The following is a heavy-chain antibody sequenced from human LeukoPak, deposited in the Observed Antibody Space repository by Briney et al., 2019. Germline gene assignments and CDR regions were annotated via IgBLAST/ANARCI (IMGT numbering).Heavy chain of an antibody. D-gene: IGHD5-18*01. CDR1: GFTFSSYA. J-gene: IGHJ5*02. CDR2: ISYDGSNK. V-gene: IGHV3-30*04. Sequence: GGSLRLSCAASGFTFSSYAMHWVRQAPGKGLEGVAVISYDGSNKYYADSVKGRFTISRDNSKHTLYLQMNSMRAEDTAVYYCARAAYSYGYGGFDPWGQGTLVTVSS. CDR3: ARAAYSYGYGGFDP.